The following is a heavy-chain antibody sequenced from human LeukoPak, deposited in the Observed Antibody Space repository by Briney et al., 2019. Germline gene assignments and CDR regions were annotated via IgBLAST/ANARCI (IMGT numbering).Heavy chain of an antibody. CDR3: ARGYYYYYDINV. Sequence: ASVKVSCKASGYTFTSYDINWVRQATGKGLEWMGWMNPNSGNTGYAQKFQGRVTMTRNTSISTAYMELSSLRSEDTAVYYCARGYYYYYDINVWSKGTTVTVSS. V-gene: IGHV1-8*01. CDR2: MNPNSGNT. J-gene: IGHJ6*03. CDR1: GYTFTSYD.